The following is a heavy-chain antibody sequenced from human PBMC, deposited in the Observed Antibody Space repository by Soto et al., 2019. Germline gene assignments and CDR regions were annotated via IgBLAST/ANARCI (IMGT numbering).Heavy chain of an antibody. CDR3: SGFSGGACHQNYGMDV. D-gene: IGHD2-21*02. J-gene: IGHJ6*02. CDR1: GFTFSSCT. V-gene: IGHV3-21*01. Sequence: EVHLVESGGGLVKPGGSLRLSCAVSGFTFSSCTMNWVHQAPGKGLEWVSSISPSTSHIYYADSVKGRFTISRDNAKNSLFLQMNSLRAEDTAVYYCSGFSGGACHQNYGMDVWGQGTTVTVSS. CDR2: ISPSTSHI.